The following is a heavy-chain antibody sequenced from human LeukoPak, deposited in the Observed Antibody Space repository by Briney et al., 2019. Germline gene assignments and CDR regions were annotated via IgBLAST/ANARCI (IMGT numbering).Heavy chain of an antibody. CDR1: GYTFTGYY. Sequence: ASVEVSSKASGYTFTGYYLHWVRQAPGQGLEWMGWINPDSGDTNYLQKFQGRVTMTRDTSISTAYMELSRLSSDDTAVYYCTRDLLGGSGTFDPWGQGTLVTVSS. D-gene: IGHD3-10*01. J-gene: IGHJ5*02. CDR2: INPDSGDT. V-gene: IGHV1-2*02. CDR3: TRDLLGGSGTFDP.